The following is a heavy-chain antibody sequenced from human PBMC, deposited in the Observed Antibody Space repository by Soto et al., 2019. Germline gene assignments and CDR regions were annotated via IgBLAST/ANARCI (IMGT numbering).Heavy chain of an antibody. CDR3: ARRDFGSSRSFDI. Sequence: GGSLRLSCTGSGFAFSSHPMSWVRQAPERGLEWVSGISDGGDLTYNADSVRGRFTISRDNSKNTLFLQMNSLRVEDTAVYYCARRDFGSSRSFDIWGQGTMVTVSS. D-gene: IGHD6-6*01. V-gene: IGHV3-23*01. CDR1: GFAFSSHP. CDR2: ISDGGDLT. J-gene: IGHJ3*02.